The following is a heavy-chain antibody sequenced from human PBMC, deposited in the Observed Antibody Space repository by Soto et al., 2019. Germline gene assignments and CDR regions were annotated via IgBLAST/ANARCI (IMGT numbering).Heavy chain of an antibody. J-gene: IGHJ4*02. CDR3: ARDSGSRGSFDY. D-gene: IGHD3-10*01. CDR2: ISYDGSNK. CDR1: GFTFSSYA. Sequence: PGGSLRLSCAASGFTFSSYAMHWVRQAPGKGLEWVAVISYDGSNKYYADSVKGRFTISRDNSKNTLYLQMNSLRAEDTAVYYCARDSGSRGSFDYWGQGTLVTVSS. V-gene: IGHV3-30-3*01.